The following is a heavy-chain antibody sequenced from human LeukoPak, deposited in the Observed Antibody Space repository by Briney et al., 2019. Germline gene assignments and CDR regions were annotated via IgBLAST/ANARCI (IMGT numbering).Heavy chain of an antibody. V-gene: IGHV5-51*01. D-gene: IGHD2-21*01. CDR1: GYSFTSYW. J-gene: IGHJ4*02. CDR2: IYPGDSDT. CDR3: ARLLWWLQEYYFDY. Sequence: GESLKISCKCSGYSFTSYWIGWVRQMPGKGLEWMGIIYPGDSDTRYSPSFQGEVTISADKSISTAYLQWSSLKASDTAMYYCARLLWWLQEYYFDYWGQGTLVTVSS.